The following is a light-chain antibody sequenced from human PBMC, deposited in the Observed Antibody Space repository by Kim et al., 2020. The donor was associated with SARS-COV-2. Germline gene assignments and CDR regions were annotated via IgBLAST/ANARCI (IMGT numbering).Light chain of an antibody. Sequence: PASMSCTSTESLVYSDGNIYLNWFHQRPGQSPRRLIYKVSNRDYGVPDRFSGSGSGTDFTLQISRVEAEDVGVYYCMQGTHWPFTFGPGTKVDIK. V-gene: IGKV2-30*01. CDR3: MQGTHWPFT. J-gene: IGKJ3*01. CDR2: KVS. CDR1: ESLVYSDGNIY.